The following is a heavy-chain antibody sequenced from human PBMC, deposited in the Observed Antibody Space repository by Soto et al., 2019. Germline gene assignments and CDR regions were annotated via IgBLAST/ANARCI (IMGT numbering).Heavy chain of an antibody. CDR1: GYTFTNYG. J-gene: IGHJ4*02. CDR2: IGGYNGNT. V-gene: IGHV1-18*01. D-gene: IGHD5-18*01. CDR3: ARDVGYGLIDY. Sequence: ASVKVSCKASGYTFTNYGVSWVRQAPGQGLEWMGWIGGYNGNTNYAQKLQGRVTMTTDTSASTAYMGLRSLRSDDTAVYYCARDVGYGLIDYWGQGTLVTVSS.